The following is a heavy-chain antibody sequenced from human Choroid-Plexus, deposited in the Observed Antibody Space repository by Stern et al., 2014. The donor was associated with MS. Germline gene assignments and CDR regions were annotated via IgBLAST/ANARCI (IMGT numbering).Heavy chain of an antibody. Sequence: VQLVESGGGVVQPGRPLRLSCVASGFTFGSCAMHWVRQAPGKGLEWVGGVSHDGSYKYYADSVKGRFTISRDNYQNTLYMQMSSLRPEDTAVYYCAKDRQYLTYFFDHWGQGSLVNVSS. V-gene: IGHV3-30*18. CDR1: GFTFGSCA. CDR3: AKDRQYLTYFFDH. CDR2: VSHDGSYK. J-gene: IGHJ5*02. D-gene: IGHD2/OR15-2a*01.